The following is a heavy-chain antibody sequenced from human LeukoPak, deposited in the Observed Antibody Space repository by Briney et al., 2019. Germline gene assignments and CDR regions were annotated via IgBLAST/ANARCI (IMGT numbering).Heavy chain of an antibody. CDR1: GYSFTSYW. D-gene: IGHD6-13*01. V-gene: IGHV5-51*01. J-gene: IGHJ5*02. CDR2: IYPGDSDT. CDR3: ARRLAAARYNWFDP. Sequence: GASLKISCKGSGYSFTSYWIGWVRQLPGKGLEWMGIIYPGDSDTRYSPSFQGQVTISADKSISTAYLQWSSLKASDTAMYYCARRLAAARYNWFDPWGQGTLVTVSS.